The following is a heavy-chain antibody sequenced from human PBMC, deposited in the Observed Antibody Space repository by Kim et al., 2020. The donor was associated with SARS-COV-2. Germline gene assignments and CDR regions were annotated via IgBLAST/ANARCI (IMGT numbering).Heavy chain of an antibody. Sequence: GGSLRLSCAASGFTFSSYGMHWVRQAPGKGLEWVAVISYDGSNKYYADSVKGRFTISRDNSKNTLYLQMNSLRAEDTAVYYCAKDPLQFDYGMDVWGQGTTVTVSS. J-gene: IGHJ6*02. CDR2: ISYDGSNK. CDR3: AKDPLQFDYGMDV. CDR1: GFTFSSYG. V-gene: IGHV3-30*18. D-gene: IGHD4-4*01.